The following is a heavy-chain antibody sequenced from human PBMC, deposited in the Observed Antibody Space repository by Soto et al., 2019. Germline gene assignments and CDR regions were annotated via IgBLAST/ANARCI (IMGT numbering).Heavy chain of an antibody. CDR1: GYTFTTYG. J-gene: IGHJ3*01. CDR2: ISAYNGNT. CDR3: ARVFFRLFAFDL. V-gene: IGHV1-18*01. D-gene: IGHD3-22*01. Sequence: QVQLVQSGGEVKKPGASVKVSCKASGYTFTTYGISWVRQAPGQGLEWMGWISAYNGNTSYAQKLQGRVTMTTDTSTSSAYMELRSLRSDDAAVYYCARVFFRLFAFDLWGQGTMLTVSS.